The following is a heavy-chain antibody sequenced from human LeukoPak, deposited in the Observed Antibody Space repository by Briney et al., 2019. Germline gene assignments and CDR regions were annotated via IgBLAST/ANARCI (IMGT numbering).Heavy chain of an antibody. CDR3: AKGQELDDGVFDS. J-gene: IGHJ4*02. V-gene: IGHV3-23*01. D-gene: IGHD1-1*01. CDR2: IRGNGDRT. CDR1: GFTFSSNA. Sequence: GGSLRLSCAASGFTFSSNAMTWVRQAPGKGLEWVSTIRGNGDRTHYADSVTGRFTISRDNSKNTLYLQMNSQRGEDSAIYYCAKGQELDDGVFDSWGQGTLVTVSS.